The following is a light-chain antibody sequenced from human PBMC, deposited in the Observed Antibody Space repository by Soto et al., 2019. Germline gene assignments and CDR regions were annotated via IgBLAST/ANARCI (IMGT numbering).Light chain of an antibody. V-gene: IGKV3-11*01. J-gene: IGKJ1*01. CDR3: QQRRYWPVT. CDR1: KRVSSY. CDR2: DAS. Sequence: EIVLTQSPAILSMSPGERATLSCRASKRVSSYFAWYQQKPGQAPRLLIYDASNRATGVPARFSGSGSGTDFTLTISSLEPEDFAVYYCQQRRYWPVTFGQGTKVDIK.